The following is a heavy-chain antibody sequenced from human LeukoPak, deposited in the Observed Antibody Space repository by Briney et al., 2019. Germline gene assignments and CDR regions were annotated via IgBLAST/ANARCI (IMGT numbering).Heavy chain of an antibody. D-gene: IGHD3-10*01. CDR3: AKVGYYYGSGSYSPAWFDP. J-gene: IGHJ5*02. CDR2: MSGSGGCT. V-gene: IGHV3-23*01. CDR1: GFTFSSYA. Sequence: GGSLRLSCAASGFTFSSYAMSWLRQAPGKGLGWVSAMSGSGGCTYYAESVKAWFTISRDNSKNPLYLQMNSLRAEDTAVYYCAKVGYYYGSGSYSPAWFDPWGQGTLVTVSS.